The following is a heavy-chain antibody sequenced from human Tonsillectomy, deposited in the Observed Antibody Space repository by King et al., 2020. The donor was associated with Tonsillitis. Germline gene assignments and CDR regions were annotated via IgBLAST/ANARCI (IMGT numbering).Heavy chain of an antibody. V-gene: IGHV4-61*02. CDR3: ASVRGYDFWSYFDY. CDR1: GGSVGSGSYY. Sequence: QLQESGPGLVKPSETLSLTCTVSGGSVGSGSYYWSWIRQPAGKGLEWIGRIYTSRTTNYNPSLKSRVTMSVDTSKNQFSLQLSSVTAADTAVYYCASVRGYDFWSYFDYWGQGTLVTVSS. J-gene: IGHJ4*02. D-gene: IGHD3-3*01. CDR2: IYTSRTT.